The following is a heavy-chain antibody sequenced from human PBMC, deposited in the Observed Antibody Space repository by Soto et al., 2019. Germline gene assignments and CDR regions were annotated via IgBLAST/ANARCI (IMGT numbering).Heavy chain of an antibody. CDR3: ARLAAMRYYGMDV. Sequence: EVQLVESGGGLVQPGGSLRLSCAASGFTFSSYWMSWVRQAPGKGLEWVANIKQDGSEKYYVDSVKGRFTISRDNAKNSLSLQMNSLRAEDTAVYYCARLAAMRYYGMDVWGQGTTVTVSS. D-gene: IGHD2-2*01. CDR2: IKQDGSEK. V-gene: IGHV3-7*04. J-gene: IGHJ6*02. CDR1: GFTFSSYW.